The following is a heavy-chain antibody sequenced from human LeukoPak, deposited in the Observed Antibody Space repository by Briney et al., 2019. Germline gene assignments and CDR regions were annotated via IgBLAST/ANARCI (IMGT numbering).Heavy chain of an antibody. CDR1: GGSISSSSYY. CDR3: ARTPDGYNTWVDY. CDR2: IYYSGST. D-gene: IGHD5-24*01. Sequence: SETLSLTCTVSGGSISSSSYYWGWIRQPPGKGLEWIGSIYYSGSTNYNPSLKSRVTISVDTSKNQFSLKLSSVTAADTAVYYCARTPDGYNTWVDYWGQGTLVTVSS. J-gene: IGHJ4*02. V-gene: IGHV4-39*07.